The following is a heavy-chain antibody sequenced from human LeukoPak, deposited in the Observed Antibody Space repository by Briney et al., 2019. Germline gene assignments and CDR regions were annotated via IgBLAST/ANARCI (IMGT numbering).Heavy chain of an antibody. CDR2: ISGSGGST. J-gene: IGHJ3*02. CDR3: AKDSRSRNGVYDPFDI. CDR1: GFTFSSYG. D-gene: IGHD2-8*01. V-gene: IGHV3-23*01. Sequence: GSLRLSCAASGFTFSSYGMSWVRQAPGKGLEWVSAISGSGGSTYFADSVKGRFTISRDNSKNTLSLQMNSLRGEDTAVYYCAKDSRSRNGVYDPFDIWGQGTMVTVSS.